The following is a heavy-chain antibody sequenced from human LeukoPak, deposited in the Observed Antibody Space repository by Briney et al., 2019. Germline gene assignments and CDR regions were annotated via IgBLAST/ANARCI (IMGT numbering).Heavy chain of an antibody. CDR3: ASCYDYYYYYYMDV. V-gene: IGHV3-21*01. J-gene: IGHJ6*03. D-gene: IGHD2-2*01. Sequence: GGSLTLSCAPSRFTLGSYSVIWARQAPGKGRVWVSSISSSSRYIYYADSVKGRFTISRDNAKNSLYLQMNSLRAEDTAVYYCASCYDYYYYYYMDVWGKGTTVTVSS. CDR1: RFTLGSYS. CDR2: ISSSSRYI.